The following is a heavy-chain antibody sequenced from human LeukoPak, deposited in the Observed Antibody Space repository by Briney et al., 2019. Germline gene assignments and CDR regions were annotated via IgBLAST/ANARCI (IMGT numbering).Heavy chain of an antibody. D-gene: IGHD1-26*01. CDR1: GFTFSSYA. Sequence: PGGSLRLSCAASGFTFSSYAMSWVRQAPGKGLEWVSAISGSGGSTYYVDSVKGRFTITRNNSKNTLYLQMNSLRAEDTAVYYCAKALEVGVTYCDYWGRGTLVSVSS. J-gene: IGHJ4*02. V-gene: IGHV3-23*01. CDR2: ISGSGGST. CDR3: AKALEVGVTYCDY.